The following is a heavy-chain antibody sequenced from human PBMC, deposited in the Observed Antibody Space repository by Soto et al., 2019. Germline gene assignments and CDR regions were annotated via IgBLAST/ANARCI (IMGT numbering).Heavy chain of an antibody. D-gene: IGHD6-25*01. Sequence: EVLLVESGGGLVQPGGSMSLACAASGLTLSHYWMHWVRQVPGKGLVWVAEISNDERNIRTSYADSVKGRFTVSRDDAKNTLYLQMNSLRGDDTAVYYCASLSAPDDFWGKGAQVTVSS. CDR1: GLTLSHYW. V-gene: IGHV3-74*01. CDR2: ISNDERNI. CDR3: ASLSAPDDF. J-gene: IGHJ4*02.